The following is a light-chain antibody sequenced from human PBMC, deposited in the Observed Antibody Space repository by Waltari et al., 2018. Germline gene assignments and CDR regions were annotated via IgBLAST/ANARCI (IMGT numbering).Light chain of an antibody. V-gene: IGLV2-8*01. CDR3: SSYAGSNNVV. CDR1: SSDVGRYNY. CDR2: EVS. Sequence: QSALTQPPSASGSPGQSVTISCTGTSSDVGRYNYVSWYQQHPGKAPKLMIYEVSKRPSGVPARLSGSKSGNPASLTVSGRQAEDEADYYCSSYAGSNNVVFGGGTKLTVL. J-gene: IGLJ2*01.